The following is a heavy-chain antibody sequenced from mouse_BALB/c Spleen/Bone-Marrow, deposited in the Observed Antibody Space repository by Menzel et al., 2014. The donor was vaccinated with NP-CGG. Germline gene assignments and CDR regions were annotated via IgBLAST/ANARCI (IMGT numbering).Heavy chain of an antibody. CDR2: ISYDGSN. CDR1: GYSITSGYY. CDR3: AKMGYAMDY. V-gene: IGHV3-6*02. J-gene: IGHJ4*01. Sequence: EPGPGLVKPSQTLSFTCSVTGYSITSGYYWNCVRQFPGNKLEWMGYISYDGSNNYNPSLKNRISITRGTSKNQFFLKLNSVTTEDTATYYCAKMGYAMDYWGKEPQSPSPQ.